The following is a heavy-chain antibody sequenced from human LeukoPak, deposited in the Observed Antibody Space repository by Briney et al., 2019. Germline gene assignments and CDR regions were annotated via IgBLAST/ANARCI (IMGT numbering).Heavy chain of an antibody. Sequence: SETLSLACTVSGGSISSSSYYWGWIRQPPGKGMEWIGSIYYSGSTYYNPSLKSRVTISVDTSKNQFSLKLSSVTAADTAVYDCASRYYYDSSGYTRWGQGTLVTASS. CDR3: ASRYYYDSSGYTR. CDR1: GGSISSSSYY. CDR2: IYYSGST. J-gene: IGHJ4*02. D-gene: IGHD3-22*01. V-gene: IGHV4-39*01.